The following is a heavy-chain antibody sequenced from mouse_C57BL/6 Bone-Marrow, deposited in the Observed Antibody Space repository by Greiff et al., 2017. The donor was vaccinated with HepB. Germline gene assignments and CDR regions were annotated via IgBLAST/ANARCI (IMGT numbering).Heavy chain of an antibody. V-gene: IGHV5-4*01. CDR1: GFTFSSYA. D-gene: IGHD1-1*01. CDR2: ISDGGSYT. Sequence: EVQLVESGGGLVKPGGSLKLSCAASGFTFSSYAMFWVRQTPEKRLEWVATISDGGSYTYYPDNVKGRFTISRDNAKNNLYLQMSHLKSEDTAMYYCARDPLLLWGQGTSVTVSS. CDR3: ARDPLLL. J-gene: IGHJ4*01.